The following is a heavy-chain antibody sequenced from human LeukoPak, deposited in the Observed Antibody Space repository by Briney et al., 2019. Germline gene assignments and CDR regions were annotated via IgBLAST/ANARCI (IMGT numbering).Heavy chain of an antibody. CDR1: GFTFSSFS. J-gene: IGHJ4*02. Sequence: GGSLRLSCAASGFTFSSFSMNWVRQAPGRGLEWVSSISTSSSYIYYADSVKGRFTVSRDDAKNSLFLQMNSLRAEDTALYYCARDVNYFGSGRYYNPYYFDYWGQGTLATVSS. CDR3: ARDVNYFGSGRYYNPYYFDY. V-gene: IGHV3-21*01. D-gene: IGHD3-10*01. CDR2: ISTSSSYI.